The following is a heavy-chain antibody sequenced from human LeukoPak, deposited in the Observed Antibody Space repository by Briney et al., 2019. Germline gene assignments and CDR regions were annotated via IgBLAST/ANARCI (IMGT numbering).Heavy chain of an antibody. CDR2: IYTSGST. Sequence: PSQTLSLTCTVSGDSISSGNYYWTWIRQPAGKGLEWIGRIYTSGSTNYNPSLKSRVTISVDTSKNQFSLKLSSVTAADTAVYYCAREWDGTQDNAFDVWGQGTMVTVSS. J-gene: IGHJ3*01. D-gene: IGHD1-26*01. CDR3: AREWDGTQDNAFDV. V-gene: IGHV4-61*02. CDR1: GDSISSGNYY.